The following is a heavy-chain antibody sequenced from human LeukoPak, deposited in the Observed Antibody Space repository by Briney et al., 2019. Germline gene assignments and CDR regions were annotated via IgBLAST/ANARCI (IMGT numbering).Heavy chain of an antibody. CDR1: GFTFSHHA. V-gene: IGHV3-23*01. D-gene: IGHD3-3*01. CDR3: ARDRFLEWLLGY. Sequence: GGSLRLSCAASGFTFSHHAMSWVRQAPGKGPEWVSSLIGSGASAYYADSVKGRFTISRDNSKNTLYLQMNSLRAEDTAVYYCARDRFLEWLLGYWGQGTLVTVSS. CDR2: LIGSGASA. J-gene: IGHJ4*02.